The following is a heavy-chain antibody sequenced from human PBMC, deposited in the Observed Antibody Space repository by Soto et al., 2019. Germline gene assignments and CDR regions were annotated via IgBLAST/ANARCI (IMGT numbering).Heavy chain of an antibody. CDR1: GFTFSSYG. J-gene: IGHJ3*02. CDR2: IWYDGSNK. Sequence: GGSLRLSCAASGFTFSSYGMHWVRQAPGKGLEWVAVIWYDGSNKYYADSVKGRFTISRDNSKNTLYLQMNSLRAEDTAVYYCARDRPVGTYYYDSSGPGRPYDAFDIWGQGTMVTVSS. D-gene: IGHD3-22*01. V-gene: IGHV3-33*01. CDR3: ARDRPVGTYYYDSSGPGRPYDAFDI.